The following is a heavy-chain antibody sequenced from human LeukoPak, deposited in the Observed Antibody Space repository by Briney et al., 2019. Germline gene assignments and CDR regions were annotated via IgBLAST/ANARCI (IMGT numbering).Heavy chain of an antibody. J-gene: IGHJ6*04. Sequence: SQTLSLTCTVSGGSISSGGYYWSWIRQHSGKGLEWIGYIHYSGSTHYNPSLKSRVTISVDKSKNQFSLKLSSVTAADTAVYYCASPGYSSSWYRPYYYYGMDVWGKGTTVTVSS. V-gene: IGHV4-31*03. CDR3: ASPGYSSSWYRPYYYYGMDV. CDR2: IHYSGST. CDR1: GGSISSGGYY. D-gene: IGHD6-13*01.